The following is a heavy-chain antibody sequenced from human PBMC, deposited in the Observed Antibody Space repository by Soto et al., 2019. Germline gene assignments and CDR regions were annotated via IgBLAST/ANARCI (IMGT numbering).Heavy chain of an antibody. D-gene: IGHD2-2*01. J-gene: IGHJ4*02. CDR1: GNTFTSYD. CDR2: MNSNSGNT. Sequence: QVQLVQSGAEVKKPGASVKVSCTASGNTFTSYDINWVRQATGQGLEWMGWMNSNSGNTGYAQKFQGRVTMTRNSPISTAYMELSGLSSEDTAVYYCAIPRYCTSTSCNPELDYWGQGTLVTVSS. V-gene: IGHV1-8*01. CDR3: AIPRYCTSTSCNPELDY.